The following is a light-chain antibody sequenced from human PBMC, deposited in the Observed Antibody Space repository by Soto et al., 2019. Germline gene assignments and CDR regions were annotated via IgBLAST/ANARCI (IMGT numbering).Light chain of an antibody. CDR2: FGS. CDR1: RIGSKS. V-gene: IGLV3-21*04. CDR3: QVWDTSSDHHYV. J-gene: IGLJ1*01. Sequence: SYELTQTPSVSVAPGETATITCGGERIGSKSVHWYQQRPGQAPVLVISFGSDRPSGIPERFSGSNSGNTAILAISRVEAGDEADYFCQVWDTSSDHHYVFGPGTKLTVL.